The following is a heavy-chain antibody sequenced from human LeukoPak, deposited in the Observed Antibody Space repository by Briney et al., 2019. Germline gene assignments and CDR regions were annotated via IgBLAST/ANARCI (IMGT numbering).Heavy chain of an antibody. CDR2: IYSGVST. V-gene: IGHV3-66*02. D-gene: IGHD3-22*01. CDR1: GFTVSGNF. J-gene: IGHJ4*02. CDR3: ARDRYDSSAYNHDY. Sequence: GRSLRLSCAASGFTVSGNFMSWVRQAPGKGLEWVSVIYSGVSTYYADSVKGRFTISRDNSKNTLYLQMNSLRPEDTAVYYCARDRYDSSAYNHDYWGQGTLVTVSS.